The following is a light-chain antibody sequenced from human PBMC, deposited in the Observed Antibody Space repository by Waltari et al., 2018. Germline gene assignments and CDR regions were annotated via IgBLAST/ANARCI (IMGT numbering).Light chain of an antibody. J-gene: IGKJ5*01. CDR2: GAS. CDR1: ESITTNF. Sequence: EIVLTQSPVPLSLSPGERATLPCRASESITTNFLAWYQQKPGQAPRLLIHGASIRATGISDFFSGSGSGTDFTLTISRLEPEDFAVYYCQHYGRSAITFGQGTRLDIK. CDR3: QHYGRSAIT. V-gene: IGKV3-20*01.